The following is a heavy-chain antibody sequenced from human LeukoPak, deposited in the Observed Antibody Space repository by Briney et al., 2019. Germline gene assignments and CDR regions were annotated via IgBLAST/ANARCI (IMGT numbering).Heavy chain of an antibody. Sequence: GGSLRLSCAASGFTFRSYSMNWVRQAPGKGLEWVSSISSSSSYIYYADSVEGRFTISRDNAKNSLYLQMNSLRAEDTAVYYCARSKPGQAWFDPWGQGTLVTVSS. V-gene: IGHV3-21*01. CDR1: GFTFRSYS. CDR3: ARSKPGQAWFDP. J-gene: IGHJ5*02. CDR2: ISSSSSYI.